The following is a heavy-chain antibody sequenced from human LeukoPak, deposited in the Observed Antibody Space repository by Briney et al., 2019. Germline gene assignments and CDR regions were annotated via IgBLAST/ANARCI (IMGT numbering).Heavy chain of an antibody. J-gene: IGHJ4*02. CDR3: ARGSRGLYSNYVSYFDY. CDR2: IIPIFGTA. V-gene: IGHV1-69*13. D-gene: IGHD4-11*01. Sequence: SAKVSCKASGGTFSSYAISWVRQAPGQGLEWMGGIIPIFGTANYAQKFQGRVTITADESTSTAYMELSSLRSEDTAVYYCARGSRGLYSNYVSYFDYWGQGTLVTVSS. CDR1: GGTFSSYA.